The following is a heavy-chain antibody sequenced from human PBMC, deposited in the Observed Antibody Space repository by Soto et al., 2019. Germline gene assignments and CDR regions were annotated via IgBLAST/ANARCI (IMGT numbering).Heavy chain of an antibody. CDR3: ARPFQSWPGGWYFDL. CDR2: IIPIFGTA. CDR1: GGTCSSYS. V-gene: IGHV1-69*01. Sequence: QVQLVQSGAEVKKPGSSVKVSCKASGGTCSSYSINWVRQAPGQGLEWMGGIIPIFGTANYAQKFQGRVTLTADEYTSTAHMELSSLRNEDTAVYYCARPFQSWPGGWYFDLWGRGTLVTVSS. D-gene: IGHD3-16*01. J-gene: IGHJ2*01.